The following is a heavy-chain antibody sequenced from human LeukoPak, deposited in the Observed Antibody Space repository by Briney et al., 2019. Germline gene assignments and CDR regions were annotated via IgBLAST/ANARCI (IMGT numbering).Heavy chain of an antibody. CDR2: ISSSSSYI. CDR1: GFTFSSYS. V-gene: IGHV3-21*04. D-gene: IGHD1-26*01. J-gene: IGHJ3*01. Sequence: GGSLRLSCAASGFTFSSYSMNWVRQAPGKGLEWVSSISSSSSYIYYADSVKGRFTISRDNAKNSLYLQMNSLRAEDTALYYCASQPIPVGATYAFDVWGQVTMVTVSS. CDR3: ASQPIPVGATYAFDV.